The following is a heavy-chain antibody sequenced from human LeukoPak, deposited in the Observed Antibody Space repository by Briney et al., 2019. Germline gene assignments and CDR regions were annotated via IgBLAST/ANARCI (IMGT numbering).Heavy chain of an antibody. V-gene: IGHV3-74*01. Sequence: GGSLRLSCAASGFTFSSFGMHWVRQAPGKGLVWVSRINSDGSSTSYADSVKGRFTISRDNAKNTLYLQMNSLRAEDTAVYYCARDHTLYYYGSGSFDYWGQGTLVTVSS. CDR3: ARDHTLYYYGSGSFDY. CDR1: GFTFSSFG. J-gene: IGHJ4*02. CDR2: INSDGSST. D-gene: IGHD3-10*01.